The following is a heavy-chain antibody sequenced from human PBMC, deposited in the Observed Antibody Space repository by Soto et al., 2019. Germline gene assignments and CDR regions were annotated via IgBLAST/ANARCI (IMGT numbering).Heavy chain of an antibody. D-gene: IGHD2-2*01. CDR1: GFTVSNNY. V-gene: IGHV3-53*01. CDR3: AKDPGDIVVVPAAENNWFDP. J-gene: IGHJ5*02. Sequence: GGSLRLSCAVSGFTVSNNYMSWVRQAPGKGLEGVSVIYSGGYTAYGDSVKGRFTISRDNSKNTLYLQMNSLRAEDTAVYYCAKDPGDIVVVPAAENNWFDPWGQGTLVTVSS. CDR2: IYSGGYT.